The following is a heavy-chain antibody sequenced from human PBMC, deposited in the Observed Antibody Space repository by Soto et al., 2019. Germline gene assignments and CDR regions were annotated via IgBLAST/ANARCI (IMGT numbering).Heavy chain of an antibody. CDR2: ILYDGSDK. Sequence: QVQLVESGGSVGQPGRSLRLSCAASGFTFSSYGMHWVRQAPGKGLEWVTGILYDGSDKYYADSVKGRFTISRENSKNTLYLQMNSLRTEDSAVYYCAKAGGGFGDFVHHWGQGTPVTVSS. CDR3: AKAGGGFGDFVHH. CDR1: GFTFSSYG. V-gene: IGHV3-30*18. D-gene: IGHD3-10*01. J-gene: IGHJ4*02.